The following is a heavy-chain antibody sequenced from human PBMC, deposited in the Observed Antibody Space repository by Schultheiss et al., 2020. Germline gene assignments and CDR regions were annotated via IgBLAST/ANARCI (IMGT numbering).Heavy chain of an antibody. J-gene: IGHJ6*03. CDR2: IYYSGST. CDR1: GGSITSDY. Sequence: SETLSLTCTVSGGSITSDYWIWLRQPPGKGLEWIGYIYYSGSTKYNPSLNRRLTISVDTSRNQFSLELRSLTAADTAVYYCARGGYYYLMDVWGKGTTVTVSS. V-gene: IGHV4-59*01. CDR3: ARGGYYYLMDV. D-gene: IGHD3-16*01.